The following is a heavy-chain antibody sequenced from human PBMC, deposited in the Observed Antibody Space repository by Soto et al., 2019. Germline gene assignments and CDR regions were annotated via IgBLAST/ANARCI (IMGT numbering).Heavy chain of an antibody. Sequence: SETLSFTCTVSGGSISNSGYYWGWNRQPPGKGLEWIGGIYYSGSSYYNPSLKSRVTISVDTSKNQYSLKLSSVTAADTAVYYCARHQRSAWYDRTRWYFDLWGRGTLVSVSS. CDR3: ARHQRSAWYDRTRWYFDL. V-gene: IGHV4-39*01. CDR2: IYYSGSS. J-gene: IGHJ2*01. CDR1: GGSISNSGYY. D-gene: IGHD6-19*01.